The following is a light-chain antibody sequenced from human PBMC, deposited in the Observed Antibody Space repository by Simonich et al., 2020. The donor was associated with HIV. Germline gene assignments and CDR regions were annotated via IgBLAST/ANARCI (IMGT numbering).Light chain of an antibody. J-gene: IGKJ1*01. Sequence: DIVMTQSPDSLAVSLGERATINCKSSQTFLYRSNNKNYLAWYQQKPGQPPKLLIYWASPRQAGVPDRFSGSGSGTDFTLTISSLQAEDVAVYCCQQYYSTPWTFGQGTKVEIK. CDR3: QQYYSTPWT. V-gene: IGKV4-1*01. CDR1: QTFLYRSNNKNY. CDR2: WAS.